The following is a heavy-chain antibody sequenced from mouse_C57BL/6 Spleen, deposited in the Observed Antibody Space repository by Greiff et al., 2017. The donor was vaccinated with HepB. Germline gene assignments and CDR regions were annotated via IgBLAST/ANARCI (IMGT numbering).Heavy chain of an antibody. CDR2: FYPGSGSI. CDR3: ARHGKGTGTEDYYAMDY. V-gene: IGHV1-62-2*01. J-gene: IGHJ4*01. Sequence: QVQLQQSGAELVKPGASVKLSCKASGYTFTEYTIHWVKQRSGQGLEWIGWFYPGSGSIKYNEKFKDKATLTADKSSSTVYMELSRLTSEDSAVYFCARHGKGTGTEDYYAMDYWGQGTSVTVSS. CDR1: GYTFTEYT. D-gene: IGHD4-1*01.